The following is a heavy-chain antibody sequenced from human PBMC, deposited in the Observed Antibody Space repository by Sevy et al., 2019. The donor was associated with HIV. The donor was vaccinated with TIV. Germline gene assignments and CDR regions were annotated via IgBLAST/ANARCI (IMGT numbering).Heavy chain of an antibody. J-gene: IGHJ4*02. V-gene: IGHV3-23*01. CDR1: GFNFNIYS. CDR3: AREGCTRPHDY. Sequence: GSLRLSCAVSGFNFNIYSMSWVRQAPGKGLEWVSTLSFGCGKINYADSVKGRFIISRDDSKNPLYLQMNSLGAEDTAVYFCAREGCTRPHDYWGQGTLVTVSS. CDR2: LSFGCGKI. D-gene: IGHD2-8*01.